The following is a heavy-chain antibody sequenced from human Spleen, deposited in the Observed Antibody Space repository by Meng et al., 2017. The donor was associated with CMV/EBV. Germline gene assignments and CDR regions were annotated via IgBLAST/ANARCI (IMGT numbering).Heavy chain of an antibody. V-gene: IGHV3-53*01. CDR2: IYSCGST. J-gene: IGHJ4*02. CDR1: GFTVSSNY. D-gene: IGHD2-2*01. Sequence: GGSLRLSCAASGFTVSSNYMSWVRQAPGKGLEWVSVIYSCGSTYYADSVKGRFTISRDNAKNSLYLQMNSLRAEDTALYYCAREAANFFGSSTSCPTDYWGQGTLVTVSS. CDR3: AREAANFFGSSTSCPTDY.